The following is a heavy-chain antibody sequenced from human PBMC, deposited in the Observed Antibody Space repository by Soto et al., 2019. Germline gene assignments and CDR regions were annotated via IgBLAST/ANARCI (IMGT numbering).Heavy chain of an antibody. V-gene: IGHV3-30-3*01. CDR1: GFTFSSYA. CDR3: ARVARGSSGYYPYYYYGMDV. D-gene: IGHD3-22*01. CDR2: ISYDGSNK. J-gene: IGHJ6*02. Sequence: QVQLVESGGGVVQPGRSLRLSCAASGFTFSSYAMHWVRQAPGKGLEWVAVISYDGSNKYYADSVKGRFTISRDNSKNTLYLQMNSLRAEDTAVYYCARVARGSSGYYPYYYYGMDVWGQGTTVTVSS.